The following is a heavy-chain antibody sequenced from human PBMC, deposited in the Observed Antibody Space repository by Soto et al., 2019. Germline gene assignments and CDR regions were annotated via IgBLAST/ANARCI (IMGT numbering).Heavy chain of an antibody. CDR1: GFTFSSYD. CDR2: ISGSGYNT. Sequence: PGGSLRLSCAASGFTFSSYDMSWVRQAPGKGLEWVADISGSGYNTFYADAVKGRFTISRDNSKNTLYLQMNSLRVEDTGVYYCAKNQLVFTWFDSWGQGTQVTVSS. CDR3: AKNQLVFTWFDS. V-gene: IGHV3-23*01. J-gene: IGHJ5*01. D-gene: IGHD6-13*01.